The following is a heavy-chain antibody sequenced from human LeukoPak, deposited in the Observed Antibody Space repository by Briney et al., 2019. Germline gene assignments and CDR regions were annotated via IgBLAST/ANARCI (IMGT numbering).Heavy chain of an antibody. V-gene: IGHV3-23*01. CDR1: GFTFSSYA. CDR3: AKETAERGYSYGFYYYYGMDV. CDR2: ISGSGCST. D-gene: IGHD5-18*01. J-gene: IGHJ6*02. Sequence: PGGSLRLSCAASGFTFSSYAMSWVRQAAGNGLEWVSAISGSGCSTYYADSVKGRFTSSKDNSKNTLYLQMNSLRAEDTAVYYCAKETAERGYSYGFYYYYGMDVWGQGTTVTVSS.